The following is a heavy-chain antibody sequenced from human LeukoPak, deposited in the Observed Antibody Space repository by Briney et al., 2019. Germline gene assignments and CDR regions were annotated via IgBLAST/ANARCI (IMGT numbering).Heavy chain of an antibody. CDR2: FCGWGGST. V-gene: IGHV3-23*01. CDR3: AKGGIVVVPSDRLEYYYAMDV. J-gene: IGHJ6*02. Sequence: GGSLRLLCAASGFTFRSYAMSWVRQARGKGVEWVLAFCGWGGSTYYADSVKGRSTLSRDNSEKTLYLKMNSRGAEDTAVYYCAKGGIVVVPSDRLEYYYAMDVWGQGTTVTVSS. CDR1: GFTFRSYA. D-gene: IGHD2-2*01.